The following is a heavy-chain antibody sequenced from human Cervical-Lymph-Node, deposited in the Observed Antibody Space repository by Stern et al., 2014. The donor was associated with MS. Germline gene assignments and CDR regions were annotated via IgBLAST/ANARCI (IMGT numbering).Heavy chain of an antibody. D-gene: IGHD1-26*01. CDR2: IYYSGFT. Sequence: QLQLQESGPGLVKPSETLSLTCTVSGGSISSSTYYWAWIRQPPGKGLEWIGNIYYSGFTYYNPSLKSRVTISVDMSKNQFSLKRSSVTAADTAIYYCARHDSVPRPSQLYSARDRGPGYFDYWGQGTLVTVSS. CDR1: GGSISSSTYY. CDR3: ARHDSVPRPSQLYSARDRGPGYFDY. J-gene: IGHJ4*02. V-gene: IGHV4-39*01.